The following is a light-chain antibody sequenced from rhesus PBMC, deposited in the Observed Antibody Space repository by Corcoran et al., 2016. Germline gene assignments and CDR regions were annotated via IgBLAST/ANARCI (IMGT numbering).Light chain of an antibody. Sequence: DIQMSQSPSSLSASVGDRVTITCRASQGIRSYLNWYQQKPGKAPKLLIYYANSLASGVPSRFSGSGSVTEFTLTISSLQPEDFATYYCQQGNSNPLTFGGGTKVELK. CDR1: QGIRSY. J-gene: IGKJ4*01. V-gene: IGKV1-32*02. CDR3: QQGNSNPLT. CDR2: YAN.